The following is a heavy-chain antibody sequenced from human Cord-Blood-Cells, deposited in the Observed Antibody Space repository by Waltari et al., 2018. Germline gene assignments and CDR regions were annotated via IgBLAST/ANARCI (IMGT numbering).Heavy chain of an antibody. V-gene: IGHV3-21*01. Sequence: EVQRVESGGGLVKPGGSLRLSCAASGFTFSSYSMNWVRQAPGKGLEGVSSISSSNSYIHYADSAKGRLTISRDNAKNSLYLQMNSLRAEDTAVYYCASTIYSGYFDYWGQGTLVTVSS. D-gene: IGHD1-26*01. CDR1: GFTFSSYS. CDR2: ISSSNSYI. CDR3: ASTIYSGYFDY. J-gene: IGHJ4*02.